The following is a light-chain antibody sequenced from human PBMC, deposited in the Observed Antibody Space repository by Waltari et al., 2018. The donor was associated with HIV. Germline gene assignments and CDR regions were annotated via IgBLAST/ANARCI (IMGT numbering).Light chain of an antibody. CDR3: QTWGTGFVV. CDR2: LNSDGNH. Sequence: QVVLTQSPSASASLGASVKLTCTLSSGHSTYAVAWHQQQQEKGPRYLIKLNSDGNHYKGDGVPDRFSASSSGAERYLTISSIQSEDEAYYYCQTWGTGFVVFGGGTKLTVL. J-gene: IGLJ2*01. V-gene: IGLV4-69*01. CDR1: SGHSTYA.